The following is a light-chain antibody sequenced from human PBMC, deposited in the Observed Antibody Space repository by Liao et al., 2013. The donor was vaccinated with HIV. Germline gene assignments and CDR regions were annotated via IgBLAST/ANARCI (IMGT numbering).Light chain of an antibody. CDR2: YDD. CDR3: QVWDISEDHPRV. J-gene: IGLJ3*02. CDR1: GIGGKT. Sequence: SYVLTQPPSVSVAPGKTARIPCGGNGIGGKTVHWYQQRPGQAPVLVMYYDDDRPSGIPDRFSASKSENTATLTISRVEAGDEADYYCQVWDISEDHPRVFGGGTKLTVL. V-gene: IGLV3-21*01.